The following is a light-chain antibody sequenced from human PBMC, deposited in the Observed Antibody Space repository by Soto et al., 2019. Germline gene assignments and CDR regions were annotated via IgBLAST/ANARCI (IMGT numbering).Light chain of an antibody. Sequence: QSVLTQPASVSGSPGESITISCTGTSSDVGTYNLVTWYQQHPGRVPKLILYEGNKRPSGVSSRFSASKSGNTASLTISGRQAEDEADYFCCSYAPSRTLLFGGGTKLT. J-gene: IGLJ2*01. CDR1: SSDVGTYNL. CDR2: EGN. V-gene: IGLV2-23*01. CDR3: CSYAPSRTLL.